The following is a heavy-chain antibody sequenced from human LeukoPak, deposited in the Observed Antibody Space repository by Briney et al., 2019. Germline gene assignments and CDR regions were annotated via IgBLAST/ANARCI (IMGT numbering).Heavy chain of an antibody. V-gene: IGHV3-74*01. D-gene: IGHD5-12*01. CDR3: ARESKYSGYPFDY. CDR1: GFTFSSYA. J-gene: IGHJ4*02. Sequence: GGSLRLSCAASGFTFSSYAMSWVRQAPGKGLEWVSRVNSDGSGTTYADSVKGRFTISRDNAKNTLYLQMNSLRAEDTAVYYCARESKYSGYPFDYWGQGTLVTVSS. CDR2: VNSDGSGT.